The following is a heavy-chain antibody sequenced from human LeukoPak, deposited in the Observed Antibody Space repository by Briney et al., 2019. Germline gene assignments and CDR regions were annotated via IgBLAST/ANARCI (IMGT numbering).Heavy chain of an antibody. CDR2: ISSSSSYI. Sequence: GGSLRLSCAASGFTFSSYSMTWVRQAPGKGLEWVSSISSSSSYIYYADSVKGRFTISRDNAKNSLYPQMNSLRAEDTAVYYCAREGYSGYDWPGYWGQGTLVTVSS. CDR3: AREGYSGYDWPGY. CDR1: GFTFSSYS. J-gene: IGHJ4*02. V-gene: IGHV3-21*01. D-gene: IGHD5-12*01.